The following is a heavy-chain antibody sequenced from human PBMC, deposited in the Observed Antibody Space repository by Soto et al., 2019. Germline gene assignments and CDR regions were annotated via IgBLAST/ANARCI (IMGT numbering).Heavy chain of an antibody. J-gene: IGHJ4*02. CDR3: AREERGYSYGPSFY. CDR1: GGTFSSYA. V-gene: IGHV1-69*13. CDR2: IIPIFGTA. Sequence: SVKVSCKASGGTFSSYAISWVRQAPGQGLEWMGGIIPIFGTANYAQKFQGRVTITADESTSTAYMELSSLRSEDTAVYYCAREERGYSYGPSFYWGQGTLVTVSS. D-gene: IGHD5-18*01.